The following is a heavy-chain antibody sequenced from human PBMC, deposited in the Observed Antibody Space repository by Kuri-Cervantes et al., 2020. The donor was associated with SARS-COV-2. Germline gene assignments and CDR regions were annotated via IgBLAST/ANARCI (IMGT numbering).Heavy chain of an antibody. CDR3: ASGGDCSSTSCYRAEAN. CDR1: EFSFSNYW. CDR2: IKEDGSQK. J-gene: IGHJ4*02. V-gene: IGHV3-7*01. D-gene: IGHD2-2*02. Sequence: GESLKISCAASEFSFSNYWMTWVRQVPGKGLEWVANIKEDGSQKYYLDSVAGRFTISRDNAKNSLNLQMDSLGAEDTAVYYCASGGDCSSTSCYRAEANWGQGTLVTVSS.